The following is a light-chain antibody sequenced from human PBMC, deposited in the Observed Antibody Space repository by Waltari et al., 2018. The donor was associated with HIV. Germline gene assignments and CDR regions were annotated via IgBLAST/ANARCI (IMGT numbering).Light chain of an antibody. J-gene: IGLJ2*01. CDR1: SSDIGGYDY. Sequence: QSALTQPASVSGSPGQSITISCTGTSSDIGGYDYVSWYQQHPGKAPKLMIYGVSSRPSGASNRFSGSRSGNTASLTISGLQAEDEADYYCSAYTSISTLAVFGGGTKLTVL. V-gene: IGLV2-14*01. CDR3: SAYTSISTLAV. CDR2: GVS.